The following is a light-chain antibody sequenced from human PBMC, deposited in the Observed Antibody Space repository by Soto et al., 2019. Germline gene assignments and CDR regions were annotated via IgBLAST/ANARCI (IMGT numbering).Light chain of an antibody. V-gene: IGKV1-27*01. CDR2: AAS. CDR1: QGISNY. Sequence: DIQMTQSPSSLSASVGDRVTITCRASQGISNYLAWYQQKPGKVPKLLIYAASTLQSGVPSRFSGSGSGTDFTLTISSLKPEDVATYYCQRYNSAPRLTFGGGTKVEIK. J-gene: IGKJ4*01. CDR3: QRYNSAPRLT.